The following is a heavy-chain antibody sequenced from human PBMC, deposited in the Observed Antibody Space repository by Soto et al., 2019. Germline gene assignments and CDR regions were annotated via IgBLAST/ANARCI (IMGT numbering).Heavy chain of an antibody. V-gene: IGHV3-23*01. Sequence: GGSLRLSCAASGFTFSSYAMSWVRQAPGKGLEWVSAISGSGGSTYYAESVKGRITISRDNSKNTLYLQMNSLRAEDTTVYYCAKDPLVVVANNWFDPWGQGTLVTVSS. CDR2: ISGSGGST. J-gene: IGHJ5*02. CDR1: GFTFSSYA. CDR3: AKDPLVVVANNWFDP. D-gene: IGHD2-15*01.